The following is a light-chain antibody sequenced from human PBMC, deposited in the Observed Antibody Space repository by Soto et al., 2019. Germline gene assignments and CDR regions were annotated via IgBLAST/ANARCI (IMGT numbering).Light chain of an antibody. J-gene: IGKJ2*01. Sequence: EIVLTQSPGTLSLSPGERATLSCRASQSVASTSLAWYQHKPGQAPRLLIYAASTRATGIPDRFSGSGSGTHFTLTISRLEPEDFALYYCQHYGSSPYTFGQGTKLEIK. CDR3: QHYGSSPYT. CDR2: AAS. V-gene: IGKV3-20*01. CDR1: QSVASTS.